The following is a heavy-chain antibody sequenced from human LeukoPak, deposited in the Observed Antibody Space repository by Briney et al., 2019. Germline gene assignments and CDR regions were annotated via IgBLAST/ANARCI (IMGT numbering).Heavy chain of an antibody. CDR1: GFTFNTDW. D-gene: IGHD2/OR15-2a*01. Sequence: PGGSLRLSCAASGFTFNTDWMSWVRQAPGKGLKWVANIKEDGSKQYYVDSVKGRFTISRDNDKKTLYLQMNGLRAEDTAVYYCARHRRNCDTTTCEFSWFDPWGQGTQVTVSS. J-gene: IGHJ5*02. V-gene: IGHV3-7*01. CDR2: IKEDGSKQ. CDR3: ARHRRNCDTTTCEFSWFDP.